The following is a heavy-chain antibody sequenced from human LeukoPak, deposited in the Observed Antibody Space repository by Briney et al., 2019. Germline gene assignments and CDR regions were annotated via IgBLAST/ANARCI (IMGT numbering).Heavy chain of an antibody. CDR2: IIPILGIA. Sequence: GASVKVSXKASGGTFSSYTISWVRQAPGQGLEWMGRIIPILGIANYAQKFQGRVTITADKSTSTAYMELSSLRSEDTAVYYCASKNEYSNYDYWGQGTLVTVSS. CDR1: GGTFSSYT. CDR3: ASKNEYSNYDY. D-gene: IGHD4-11*01. J-gene: IGHJ4*02. V-gene: IGHV1-69*02.